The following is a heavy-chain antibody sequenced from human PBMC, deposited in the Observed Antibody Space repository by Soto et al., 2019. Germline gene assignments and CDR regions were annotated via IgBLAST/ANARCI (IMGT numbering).Heavy chain of an antibody. V-gene: IGHV3-30*18. CDR2: ISYDGSNK. J-gene: IGHJ4*02. CDR1: GFTFSSYG. CDR3: AKGKGDYDFYDY. Sequence: GESLRLSCAASGFTFSSYGMHWVRQAPGKGLEWVAVISYDGSNKYYADSVKGRFTISRDNSKNTLYLQMNSLRAEDTAVYYCAKGKGDYDFYDYWGQGTLVTVSS. D-gene: IGHD3-3*01.